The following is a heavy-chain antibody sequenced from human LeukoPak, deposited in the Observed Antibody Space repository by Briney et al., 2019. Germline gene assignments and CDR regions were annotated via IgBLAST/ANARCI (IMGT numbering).Heavy chain of an antibody. D-gene: IGHD3-10*01. CDR3: ASLGSGKYYRFDS. J-gene: IGHJ4*02. V-gene: IGHV1-2*02. CDR2: INPNSGGT. CDR1: GYTFTDYY. Sequence: ASVKVSCKASGYTFTDYYMNWVRQAPGQGLEWMGWINPNSGGTNYAQKFQGRVTMTRDTSISTAYMEVSKLRSDDTAVYYCASLGSGKYYRFDSWGQGTLVTVSS.